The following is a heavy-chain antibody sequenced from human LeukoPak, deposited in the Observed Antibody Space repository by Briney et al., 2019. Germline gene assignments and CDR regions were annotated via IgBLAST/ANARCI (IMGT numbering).Heavy chain of an antibody. J-gene: IGHJ4*02. V-gene: IGHV3-21*01. D-gene: IGHD2-21*01. CDR3: AKDRAPVVGETLFDY. CDR2: ISSASSYI. CDR1: RFAFSTLT. Sequence: GGSLRLSCAASRFAFSTLTMNWVRQAPGKGLELVSSISSASSYIYYADSVKGRFTISRDNAKNSLYLQMNSLRPEDTAVFYCAKDRAPVVGETLFDYWGQGTLVTVSS.